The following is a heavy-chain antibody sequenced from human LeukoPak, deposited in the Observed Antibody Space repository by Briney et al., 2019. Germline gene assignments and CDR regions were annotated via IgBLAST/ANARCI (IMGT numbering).Heavy chain of an antibody. CDR3: ARVMGYYDSSGYYRPFDY. D-gene: IGHD3-22*01. J-gene: IGHJ4*02. CDR2: INPNSGGT. V-gene: IGHV1-2*02. Sequence: ASVKVSCKASGDTFTGYYMHWLRQAPGQGLEWMGWINPNSGGTNYAQKFQGRVTMTRDTSISTAYMELSRLRSDDTAVYYCARVMGYYDSSGYYRPFDYWGQGTLVTVSS. CDR1: GDTFTGYY.